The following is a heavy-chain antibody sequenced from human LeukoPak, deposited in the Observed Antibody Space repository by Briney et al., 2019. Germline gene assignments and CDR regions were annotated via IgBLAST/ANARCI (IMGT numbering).Heavy chain of an antibody. D-gene: IGHD3-3*01. V-gene: IGHV4-34*01. CDR2: IYHSGST. Sequence: SETLSLTCAVYGGSFSGYYWSWVRQPPGKGLEWIGEIYHSGSTNYNPSLKSRVTISVDKSKNQFSLKLSSVTAADTAVYYCARSWGYDFWSGNLLDYWGQGTLVTVSS. CDR3: ARSWGYDFWSGNLLDY. CDR1: GGSFSGYY. J-gene: IGHJ4*02.